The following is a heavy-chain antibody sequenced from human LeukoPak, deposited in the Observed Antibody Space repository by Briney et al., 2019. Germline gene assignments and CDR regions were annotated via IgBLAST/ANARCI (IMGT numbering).Heavy chain of an antibody. CDR3: AKLGRDIGTAMVED. Sequence: RPGRSLRLSCAASGFTFSSYGMSWVRHAPGKGLEWVSAISGSGGSTYYADSVKGRFTISRDNSKNTLYLQMNSLRAEDTAVYYCAKLGRDIGTAMVEDWGQGTLVTVSS. V-gene: IGHV3-23*01. J-gene: IGHJ4*02. CDR1: GFTFSSYG. D-gene: IGHD5-18*01. CDR2: ISGSGGST.